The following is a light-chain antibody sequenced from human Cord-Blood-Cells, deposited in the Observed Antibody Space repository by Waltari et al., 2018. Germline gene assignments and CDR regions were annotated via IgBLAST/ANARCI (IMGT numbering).Light chain of an antibody. J-gene: IGLJ3*02. Sequence: QSALTQPASVSGSPGQSITISCTGTSSDVGRYNLVSWYQQHPGKAPKLMIYGCSKRPSGVSNLFSGSTSGNTASLTTSCRQAEYEADYYCCSYAGSSTLVVGGGTKLTVL. CDR3: CSYAGSSTLV. V-gene: IGLV2-23*01. CDR1: SSDVGRYNL. CDR2: GCS.